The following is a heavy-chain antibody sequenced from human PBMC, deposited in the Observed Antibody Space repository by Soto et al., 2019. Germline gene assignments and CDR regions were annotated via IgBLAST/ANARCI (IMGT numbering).Heavy chain of an antibody. D-gene: IGHD3-16*01. CDR1: GFSFSSYG. V-gene: IGHV3-33*01. J-gene: IGHJ4*02. CDR2: IWYDGNTK. CDR3: GGGAYFSDY. Sequence: QVQLVESGGGVVQPGRSLRLSCAASGFSFSSYGMHWVRQAPGKGLAWVATIWYDGNTKYYADSVKGRFTISRDNSKDTLYLQMNSLRDEDTAGDYCGGGAYFSDYWGQGTLVTVSS.